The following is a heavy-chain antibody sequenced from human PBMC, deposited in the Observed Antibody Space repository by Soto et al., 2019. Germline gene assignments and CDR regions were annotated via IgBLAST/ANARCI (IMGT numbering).Heavy chain of an antibody. Sequence: ASVKVSCKASGYTFTGYYMHWVRQAPGQGLEWMGWINPNSGGTNYAQKFQGWVTMTRDTSISTAYMELSRLRSDDTAVYYCARAGIGVTTTYYYYYYCMDVWGKGTTVTV. J-gene: IGHJ6*03. CDR1: GYTFTGYY. CDR2: INPNSGGT. CDR3: ARAGIGVTTTYYYYYYCMDV. D-gene: IGHD4-17*01. V-gene: IGHV1-2*04.